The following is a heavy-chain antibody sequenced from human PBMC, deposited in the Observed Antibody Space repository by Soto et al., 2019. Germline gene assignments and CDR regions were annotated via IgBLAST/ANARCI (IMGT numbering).Heavy chain of an antibody. CDR3: ARENGVGGNYYYGMDV. CDR1: GFTFSSYE. J-gene: IGHJ6*02. D-gene: IGHD3-3*01. V-gene: IGHV3-48*03. Sequence: PGSSLRLSCAASGFTFSSYEMNWVRQAPGKGLEWVSYISSSGSTIYYADSVKGRSTISRDNAKNSLYLQMNSLRAEDTAVYYCARENGVGGNYYYGMDVWGQGTTVTGSS. CDR2: ISSSGSTI.